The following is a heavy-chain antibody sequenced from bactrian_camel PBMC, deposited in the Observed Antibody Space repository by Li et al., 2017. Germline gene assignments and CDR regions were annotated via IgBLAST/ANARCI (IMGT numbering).Heavy chain of an antibody. V-gene: IGHV3S42*01. CDR1: GYTYSSYA. Sequence: VQLVESGGGSVQSGGSLRLSCAASGYTYSSYAMSWVRQAPGKEREGVAVIDRDGRTMYADSVKGRFTISQDNTNNDLFLHTLYLQMNSLKPDDTAMYYCAADDGSSGGFGYAGGYFGYWGQGTQVTVS. CDR2: IDRDGRT. D-gene: IGHD2*01. J-gene: IGHJ6*01. CDR3: AADDGSSGGFGYAGGYFGY.